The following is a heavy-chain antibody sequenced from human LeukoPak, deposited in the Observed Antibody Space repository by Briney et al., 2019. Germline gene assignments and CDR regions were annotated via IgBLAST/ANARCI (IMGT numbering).Heavy chain of an antibody. J-gene: IGHJ4*02. CDR1: GGSISSYY. Sequence: PSETLSLTCTVSGGSISSYYWSWIRQPPGKGLEWIGYIYYSGSTNYNSSLKSRVTISVDTSKNQFSLKLSSVTAADTAVYYCARGTGYSNPDYWGQGTLVTVSS. CDR2: IYYSGST. V-gene: IGHV4-59*01. CDR3: ARGTGYSNPDY. D-gene: IGHD5-18*01.